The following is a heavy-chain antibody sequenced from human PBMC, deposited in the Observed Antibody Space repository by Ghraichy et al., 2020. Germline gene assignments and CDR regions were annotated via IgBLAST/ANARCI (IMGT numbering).Heavy chain of an antibody. CDR1: GYRFTGYY. D-gene: IGHD3-22*01. J-gene: IGHJ4*02. Sequence: ASVKVSCKTSGYRFTGYYLHWVRQAPGQGLEWVGWINPHSGDTKYAQKFQGRVTMTRYTSISTTYMELRVLRSDDTAVYYCAVAYYYETTGPPPGDYWGQGTRVAVSS. CDR3: AVAYYYETTGPPPGDY. CDR2: INPHSGDT. V-gene: IGHV1-2*02.